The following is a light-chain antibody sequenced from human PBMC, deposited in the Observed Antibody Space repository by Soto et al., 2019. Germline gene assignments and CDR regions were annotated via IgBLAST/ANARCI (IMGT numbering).Light chain of an antibody. CDR2: YDS. CDR1: NIGSKS. Sequence: SYELTQPPSVSVAPGKTARITCGGNNIGSKSVHWYQQKPGQAPVLVIYYDSDRPSWIPERFSGSNSGNKASLTISRVEAGDEADYYCQVWDSSSDHVVFGGGTKLTVL. J-gene: IGLJ2*01. V-gene: IGLV3-21*04. CDR3: QVWDSSSDHVV.